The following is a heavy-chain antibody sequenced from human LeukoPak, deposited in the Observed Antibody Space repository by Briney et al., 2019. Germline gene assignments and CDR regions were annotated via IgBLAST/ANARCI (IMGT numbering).Heavy chain of an antibody. CDR3: ARDGFYYHYYLDV. CDR2: ISYSGVT. Sequence: PSETLSLTPALSVGTVTNSTYFWGWTRQPPGKGLEWNGSISYSGVTYYNPSLKSRVSMSVHTSKDQLSLKLSSVTAADTGVYYCARDGFYYHYYLDVWGEGGTVAVSS. D-gene: IGHD1-14*01. CDR1: VGTVTNSTYF. V-gene: IGHV4-39*07. J-gene: IGHJ6*03.